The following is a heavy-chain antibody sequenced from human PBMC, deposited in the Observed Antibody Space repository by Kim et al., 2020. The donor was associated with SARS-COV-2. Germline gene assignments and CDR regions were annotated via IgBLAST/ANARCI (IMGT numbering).Heavy chain of an antibody. Sequence: ASVKVSCKASGYTFTGYYMHWVRQAPGQGLEWMGWINPNSGGTNYAQKFQGRVTMTRDTSISTAYMELSRLRSDDTAVYYCARARLRFGEPRGYFDLWGRGTLVTVSS. V-gene: IGHV1-2*02. D-gene: IGHD3-10*01. CDR3: ARARLRFGEPRGYFDL. CDR2: INPNSGGT. CDR1: GYTFTGYY. J-gene: IGHJ2*01.